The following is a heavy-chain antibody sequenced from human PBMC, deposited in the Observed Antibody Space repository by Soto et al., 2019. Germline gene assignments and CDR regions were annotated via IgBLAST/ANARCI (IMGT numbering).Heavy chain of an antibody. CDR1: GGTFSSYA. D-gene: IGHD3-10*01. V-gene: IGHV1-18*01. Sequence: ASVKVSCKASGGTFSSYAISWVRQAPGQGLEWMGWISAYNGNTNYAQKLQGRVIMTADTSTSTAYMELRSLRSDDTAIYYCTREGSAPYYYYGMDAWGQGTTVTVSS. CDR3: TREGSAPYYYYGMDA. J-gene: IGHJ6*02. CDR2: ISAYNGNT.